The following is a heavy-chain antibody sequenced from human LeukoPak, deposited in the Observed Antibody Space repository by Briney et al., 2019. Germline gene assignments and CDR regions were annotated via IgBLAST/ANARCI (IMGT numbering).Heavy chain of an antibody. CDR1: KFTFSDYY. V-gene: IGHV3-11*04. Sequence: GGSLRLSCAASKFTFSDYYMSWIRQAPGKGLEWVSYISSISSTMYYADSVKGRFTISRDNAKNSLYLQMNSLRAEDTAIYYCARCGDGLPCDFDYWGQGTLVTVSS. J-gene: IGHJ4*02. D-gene: IGHD3-10*01. CDR3: ARCGDGLPCDFDY. CDR2: ISSISSTM.